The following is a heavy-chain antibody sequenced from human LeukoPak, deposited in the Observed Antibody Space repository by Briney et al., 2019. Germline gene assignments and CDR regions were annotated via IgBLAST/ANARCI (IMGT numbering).Heavy chain of an antibody. D-gene: IGHD3/OR15-3a*01. CDR3: ARETGVDWLSGLLASYYYMDV. V-gene: IGHV4-39*07. Sequence: PSETLSLTCTVSGYSISSSSYYWGWIRQPPGKGLEWIGSIYYSGSTYYNPSLKSRVTISVDTSKSQFSLKLSSVTAADTAVYYCARETGVDWLSGLLASYYYMDVWGKGTTVTVSS. J-gene: IGHJ6*03. CDR1: GYSISSSSYY. CDR2: IYYSGST.